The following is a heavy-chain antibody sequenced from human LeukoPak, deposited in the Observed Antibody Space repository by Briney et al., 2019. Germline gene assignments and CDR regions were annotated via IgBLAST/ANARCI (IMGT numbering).Heavy chain of an antibody. V-gene: IGHV3-9*01. CDR3: TKHMRATNTYSFFGLDV. D-gene: IGHD1-26*01. Sequence: GRSLRLSCAATGFTFKDYGMHWVRQPPGKGLEWVSSINWNGGGTDYADSVKGRFTISRDNAKNSLYLQLSSLRPEDTALYYCTKHMRATNTYSFFGLDVWGQGTTVTVSS. J-gene: IGHJ6*02. CDR2: INWNGGGT. CDR1: GFTFKDYG.